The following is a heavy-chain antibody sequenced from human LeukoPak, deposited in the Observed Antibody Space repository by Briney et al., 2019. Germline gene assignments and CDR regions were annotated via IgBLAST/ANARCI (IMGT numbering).Heavy chain of an antibody. CDR1: GGSISSGSYY. V-gene: IGHV4-61*02. J-gene: IGHJ6*03. Sequence: SQTLSLTCTVSGGSISSGSYYWSWIRQPAGKGLGWIGRIYTSGSTNYNPSLKSRVTISVDTSKNQFSLKLSSVTAADTAVYYCAIRRHQWLEYYYYYMDVWGKGTAVTVSS. D-gene: IGHD6-19*01. CDR3: AIRRHQWLEYYYYYMDV. CDR2: IYTSGST.